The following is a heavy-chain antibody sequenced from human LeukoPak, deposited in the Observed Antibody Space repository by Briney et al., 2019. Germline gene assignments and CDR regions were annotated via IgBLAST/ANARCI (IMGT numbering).Heavy chain of an antibody. CDR2: INHSGST. CDR3: ARDSSSWSGLFDY. Sequence: PSETLSLTCAVYGGSFSGYYWSWIRQPPGKGLEWIGEINHSGSTNYNPSLKSRVTISVDTSKNQFSLKLSSVTAADTAVYYCARDSSSWSGLFDYWGQGTLVTVSS. J-gene: IGHJ4*02. CDR1: GGSFSGYY. V-gene: IGHV4-34*01. D-gene: IGHD6-13*01.